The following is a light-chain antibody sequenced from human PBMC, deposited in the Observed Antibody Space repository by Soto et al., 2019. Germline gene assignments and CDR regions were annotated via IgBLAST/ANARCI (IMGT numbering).Light chain of an antibody. CDR1: RPNIGSNT. J-gene: IGLJ2*01. V-gene: IGLV1-44*01. CDR2: SND. Sequence: QSVLTQPPSASXTPGQRVTMSCSGSRPNIGSNTVNWYQQLPGTAPKVLIYSNDQRPSGVPDRFSGSKSGTSASLAISGLQSEDEADYYCAAWDDSLKVVVFGGVTKLTVL. CDR3: AAWDDSLKVVV.